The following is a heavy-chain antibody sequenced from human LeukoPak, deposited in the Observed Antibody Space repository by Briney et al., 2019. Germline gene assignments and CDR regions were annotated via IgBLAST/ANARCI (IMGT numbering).Heavy chain of an antibody. CDR1: GGTFSSYA. CDR3: ARDLGPLLGHYFDY. J-gene: IGHJ4*02. Sequence: GSSVKVSCKASGGTFSSYAISWVRQAPGQGLEWMGGIIPIFGTANYAQKFQGRVTITTDESTSTAYMELSSLRSEDTAVYYCARDLGPLLGHYFDYWGQGTLVTVSS. CDR2: IIPIFGTA. D-gene: IGHD2-15*01. V-gene: IGHV1-69*05.